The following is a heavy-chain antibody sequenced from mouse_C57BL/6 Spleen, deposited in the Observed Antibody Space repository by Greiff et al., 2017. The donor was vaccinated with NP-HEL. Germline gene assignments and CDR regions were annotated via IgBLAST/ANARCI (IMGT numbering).Heavy chain of an antibody. Sequence: QVQLQQPGAELVKPGASVKLSCKASGYTFTSYWVHWVKQRPGQGLEWIGMIHPNSGSTNYNEKFKSKATLTVDKSSSTAYMQLSSLTSEDSAVYYCATTAQATSWFAYWGQGTLVTVSA. CDR1: GYTFTSYW. CDR3: ATTAQATSWFAY. D-gene: IGHD3-2*02. J-gene: IGHJ3*01. V-gene: IGHV1-64*01. CDR2: IHPNSGST.